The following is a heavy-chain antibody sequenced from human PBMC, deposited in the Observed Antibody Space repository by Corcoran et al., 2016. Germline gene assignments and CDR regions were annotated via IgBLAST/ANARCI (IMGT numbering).Heavy chain of an antibody. Sequence: QVQLQQWGAGLLKPSETLSLTCAVYGGSFSGYYWSWIRQPPGKGLEWIGEINHSGSTNYNPSLKSRVTISVDTSKNQFSLKLSSVTAADTAVYYCASDRGCSSSWMGNWFDPWGQGTLVTVSS. D-gene: IGHD6-13*01. J-gene: IGHJ5*02. V-gene: IGHV4-34*01. CDR2: INHSGST. CDR1: GGSFSGYY. CDR3: ASDRGCSSSWMGNWFDP.